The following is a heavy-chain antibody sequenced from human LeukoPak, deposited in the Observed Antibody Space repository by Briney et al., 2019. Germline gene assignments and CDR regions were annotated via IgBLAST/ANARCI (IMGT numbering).Heavy chain of an antibody. CDR3: ARGAYGSGSGNGFNI. V-gene: IGHV4-4*02. CDR2: IFSTGST. J-gene: IGHJ3*02. Sequence: TSETLSLTCAVSGGSIISSNWWSWVRQPPGKGLEWIGRIFSTGSTNYNPSLKSRVTMSVDTSKNQFSLNLSSVTAADTAVYYCARGAYGSGSGNGFNIWGQGTTVTVSS. D-gene: IGHD3-10*01. CDR1: GGSIISSNW.